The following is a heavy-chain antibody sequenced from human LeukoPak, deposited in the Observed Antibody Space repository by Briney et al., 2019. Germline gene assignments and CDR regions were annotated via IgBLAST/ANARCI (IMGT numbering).Heavy chain of an antibody. CDR1: GXTFSSYS. D-gene: IGHD6-13*01. J-gene: IGHJ6*02. V-gene: IGHV3-48*02. CDR3: ARGSYSSSWYYGMDV. CDR2: ISSSSTI. Sequence: PGGSLRLSCAASGXTFSSYSMNWVRQAPGKGLEWVSYISSSSTIYYADSVKGRFTISRDNAKNSLYLQMNSLRDEDTAVYYCARGSYSSSWYYGMDVWGQGTTVTVSS.